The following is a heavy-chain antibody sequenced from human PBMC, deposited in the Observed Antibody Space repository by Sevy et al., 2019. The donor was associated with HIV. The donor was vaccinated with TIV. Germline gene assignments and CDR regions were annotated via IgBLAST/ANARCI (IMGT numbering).Heavy chain of an antibody. D-gene: IGHD3-22*01. CDR1: GFTFSSYG. CDR2: ISYDGSNK. CDR3: AKDPYYYDSSGYYYDY. Sequence: GGSLRLSCAASGFTFSSYGMHWVRQAPGKGLEWVAVISYDGSNKYYADPVKGRFTISRDNSKNTLYLQMNSLRAEDTAVYYCAKDPYYYDSSGYYYDYWGQGTLVTVSS. J-gene: IGHJ4*02. V-gene: IGHV3-30*18.